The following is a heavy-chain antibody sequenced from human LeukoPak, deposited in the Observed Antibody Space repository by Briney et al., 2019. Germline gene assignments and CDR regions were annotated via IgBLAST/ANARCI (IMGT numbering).Heavy chain of an antibody. J-gene: IGHJ4*02. CDR2: IYYSGST. D-gene: IGHD2-15*01. CDR1: GGSISSSSYY. CDR3: ARASYCSGGSCYYSHVAGVFDY. V-gene: IGHV4-39*07. Sequence: SETLSLTCTVSGGSISSSSYYWGWIRQPPGKGLEWIGSIYYSGSTYYNPSLKSRVTISVDTSKNQFSLKLSSVTAADTAVYYCARASYCSGGSCYYSHVAGVFDYWGQGTLVTVSS.